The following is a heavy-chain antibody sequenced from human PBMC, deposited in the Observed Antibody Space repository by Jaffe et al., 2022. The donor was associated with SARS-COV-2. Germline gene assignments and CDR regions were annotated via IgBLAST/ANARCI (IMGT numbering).Heavy chain of an antibody. CDR3: ARGGLRYFDWLFFY. J-gene: IGHJ4*02. D-gene: IGHD3-9*01. CDR2: ISSSSSTI. V-gene: IGHV3-48*02. Sequence: EVQLVESGGGLVQPGGSLRLSCAASGFTFSSYSMNWVRQAPGKGLEWVSYISSSSSTIYYADSVKGRFTISRDNAKNSLYLQMNSLRDEDTAVYYCARGGLRYFDWLFFYWGQGTLVTVSS. CDR1: GFTFSSYS.